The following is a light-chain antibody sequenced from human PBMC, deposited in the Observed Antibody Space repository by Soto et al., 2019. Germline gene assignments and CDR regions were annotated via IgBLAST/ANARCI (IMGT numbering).Light chain of an antibody. CDR3: SSYAGSKTL. Sequence: QSALTQPPSASGSPGQSVTISCTGTSSDVGGYNYVSWYQQHPGKAPKLMIYEVSTRPSGVPDRFSGSKSGNTSSLTVSGLQAEDEADYYCSSYAGSKTLFGGGTKVTVL. V-gene: IGLV2-8*01. J-gene: IGLJ2*01. CDR1: SSDVGGYNY. CDR2: EVS.